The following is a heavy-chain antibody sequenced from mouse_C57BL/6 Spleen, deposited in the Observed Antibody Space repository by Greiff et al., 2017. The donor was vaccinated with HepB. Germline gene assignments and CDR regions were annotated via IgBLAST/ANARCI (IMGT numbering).Heavy chain of an antibody. J-gene: IGHJ2*01. V-gene: IGHV1-15*01. CDR2: IDPETGGT. CDR3: TTAQATSGRDY. D-gene: IGHD3-2*02. CDR1: GYTFTDYE. Sequence: QVHVKQSGAELVRPGASVTLSCKASGYTFTDYEMHWVKQTPVHGLEWIGAIDPETGGTAYNQKFKGKAILTADKSSSTAYMEVRSLTSEDSAVYYCTTAQATSGRDYWGQGTTLTVSS.